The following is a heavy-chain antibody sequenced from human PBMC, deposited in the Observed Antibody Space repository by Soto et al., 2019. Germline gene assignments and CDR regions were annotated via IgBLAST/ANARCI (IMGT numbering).Heavy chain of an antibody. CDR2: IHDTATT. V-gene: IGHV4-30-4*01. D-gene: IGHD3-3*01. CDR1: GGSISSDDYY. J-gene: IGHJ4*02. CDR3: ASQYYDFSSGALDF. Sequence: QVQLQESGPGLVKPSQTLSLTCTVSGGSISSDDYYWSWIRQPPGKGLEWIGDIHDTATTSYSPSLKSRLTLSVAPSKNQFSLTLRSVTAADTAVYFCASQYYDFSSGALDFWGQGILVTVSS.